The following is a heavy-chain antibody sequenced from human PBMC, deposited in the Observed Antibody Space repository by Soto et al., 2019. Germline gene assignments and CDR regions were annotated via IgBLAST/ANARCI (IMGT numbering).Heavy chain of an antibody. Sequence: ASVKVSCKASGYTFTGYYMHWVRQAPGQGLEWMGWINPNSGGTNYARKFQGWVTMTRDTSISTAYMELSRLRSDDTAVYYCARGGITIFGVVIPGSDYYYTDVWGKGTTVTV. CDR2: INPNSGGT. CDR3: ARGGITIFGVVIPGSDYYYTDV. CDR1: GYTFTGYY. D-gene: IGHD3-3*01. V-gene: IGHV1-2*04. J-gene: IGHJ6*03.